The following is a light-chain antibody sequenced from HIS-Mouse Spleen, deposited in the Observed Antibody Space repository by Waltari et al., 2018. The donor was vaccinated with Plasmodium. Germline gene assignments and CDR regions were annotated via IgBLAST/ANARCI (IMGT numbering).Light chain of an antibody. CDR1: ISSIGSNT. Sequence: QSVLTQPPSASGTPGQRVTISCSGSISSIGSNTLTWYQHLPGTAPKLLISRNNQLPTGVPDRFSGSKSGTSASLAISGLQSEDEADYYCAAWDDSLNGVVFAGGTKLTVL. J-gene: IGLJ2*01. CDR2: RNN. V-gene: IGLV1-44*01. CDR3: AAWDDSLNGVV.